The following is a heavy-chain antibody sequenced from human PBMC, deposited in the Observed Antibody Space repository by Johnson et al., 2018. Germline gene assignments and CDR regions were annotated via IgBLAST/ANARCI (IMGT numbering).Heavy chain of an antibody. D-gene: IGHD2-2*01. CDR3: ARLLLGFQLLFLLSFDI. J-gene: IGHJ3*02. Sequence: QVQLVQSGAEAKKPGASVKVSCKASGYSFTSYVINRVRQAAGQGLEWMGWMKPNSVNTDSAQNFQGRVTMTRNTSINTAYMDLSNLKSEDTAVPSLARLLLGFQLLFLLSFDIWGRGTLVTVS. V-gene: IGHV1-8*01. CDR1: GYSFTSYV. CDR2: MKPNSVNT.